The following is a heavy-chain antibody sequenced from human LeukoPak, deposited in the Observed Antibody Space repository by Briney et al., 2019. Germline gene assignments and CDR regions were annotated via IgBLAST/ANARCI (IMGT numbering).Heavy chain of an antibody. J-gene: IGHJ4*02. Sequence: SGGSLRLSCAASGFTFDDYGMSWVRQAPGKGLEWVSGINWNGGSTGYADSVKGRFTISRDNAKNSLYLQMNSLRAEDTAVYYCAKGGYNYGYVDYWGQGTLVTVSS. CDR2: INWNGGST. V-gene: IGHV3-20*04. CDR1: GFTFDDYG. CDR3: AKGGYNYGYVDY. D-gene: IGHD5-18*01.